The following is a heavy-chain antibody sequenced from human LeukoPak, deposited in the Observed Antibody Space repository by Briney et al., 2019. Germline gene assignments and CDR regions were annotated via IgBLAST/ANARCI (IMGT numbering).Heavy chain of an antibody. J-gene: IGHJ4*02. CDR2: IWYDGSNK. V-gene: IGHV3-33*01. D-gene: IGHD5-24*01. Sequence: GRSLRLSCAASGFTFSSYGMHWVRQAPGKGLEWVAVIWYDGSNKYYADSVKGRFTISRDNSKNTLYLQMNSLRAEDTAVYYCARDGKKGRAGYYLDYWGQGTLVTVSS. CDR1: GFTFSSYG. CDR3: ARDGKKGRAGYYLDY.